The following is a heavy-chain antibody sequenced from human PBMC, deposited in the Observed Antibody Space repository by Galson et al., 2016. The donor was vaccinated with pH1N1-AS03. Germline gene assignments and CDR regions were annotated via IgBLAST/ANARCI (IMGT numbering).Heavy chain of an antibody. D-gene: IGHD3-16*01. CDR1: GYTFSNYA. Sequence: VKVSCKASGYTFSNYAFSWLRQTPGQGLEWMGWISAHSGHASYAQAFQGRVSMTIDASTTTTYMELRSLKSEDTAVYYCARGLRLGHDAFDIWGQGTMVTVSS. CDR3: ARGLRLGHDAFDI. CDR2: ISAHSGHA. V-gene: IGHV1-18*01. J-gene: IGHJ3*02.